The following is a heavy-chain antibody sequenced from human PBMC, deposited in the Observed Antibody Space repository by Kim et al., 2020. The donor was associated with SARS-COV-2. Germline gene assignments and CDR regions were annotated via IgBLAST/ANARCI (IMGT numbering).Heavy chain of an antibody. CDR1: GYTFTSYA. J-gene: IGHJ6*03. CDR2: ININTGNP. CDR3: ASRPLREPEYTSPRNFYYPMDV. D-gene: IGHD6-6*01. V-gene: IGHV7-4-1*02. Sequence: ASVKVSCKASGYTFTSYAMNWVRQAPGQGLEWMGWININTGNPTYARGFTGRFVLSLDTSVITAYLQISTLKAEDTAVYYCASRPLREPEYTSPRNFYYPMDVGGKGTTVTVSS.